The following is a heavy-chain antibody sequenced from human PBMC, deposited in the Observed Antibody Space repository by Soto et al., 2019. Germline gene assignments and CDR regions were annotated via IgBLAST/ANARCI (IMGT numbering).Heavy chain of an antibody. D-gene: IGHD3-16*01. CDR3: AKDRRAGGNSAFYFDF. Sequence: GGSLRLSCAASGFKFSNYAMSWVRQAPGKGLEWVSLISATGGGTYYADSVKGRFTISRDNSHNTLYLQVHSLTAEDTAVYYCAKDRRAGGNSAFYFDFWGQGAQVTISS. J-gene: IGHJ4*02. CDR1: GFKFSNYA. V-gene: IGHV3-23*01. CDR2: ISATGGGT.